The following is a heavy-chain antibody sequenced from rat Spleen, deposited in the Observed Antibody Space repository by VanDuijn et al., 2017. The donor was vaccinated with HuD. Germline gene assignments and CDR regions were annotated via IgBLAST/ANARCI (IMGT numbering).Heavy chain of an antibody. CDR2: ISTGGNT. CDR1: GFSLTSDG. Sequence: QVQLKESGPGLVQPSQTLSLTCTVSGFSLTSDGVSWVRQPPGKGLEWIAAISTGGNTYYNSALKSRLSISRDTSKSQVFLKMNSLQTEDTATYYCARGRSTIAGGFDYWGQGVMVTVSS. D-gene: IGHD1-2*01. CDR3: ARGRSTIAGGFDY. J-gene: IGHJ2*01. V-gene: IGHV2S12*01.